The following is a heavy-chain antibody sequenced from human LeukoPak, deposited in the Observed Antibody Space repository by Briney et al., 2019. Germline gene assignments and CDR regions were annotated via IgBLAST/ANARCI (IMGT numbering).Heavy chain of an antibody. Sequence: SETLSLTCAVYGESFSGHYCSWIRQPPGKGLEWIGEINHSGSTNYDPSLKSRVSISVDTSKNQFSLKLSSVTAADTAVYYCASPAQYYYDSSGYYPFDYWGQGTLVTVSS. D-gene: IGHD3-22*01. CDR3: ASPAQYYYDSSGYYPFDY. V-gene: IGHV4-34*01. J-gene: IGHJ4*02. CDR2: INHSGST. CDR1: GESFSGHY.